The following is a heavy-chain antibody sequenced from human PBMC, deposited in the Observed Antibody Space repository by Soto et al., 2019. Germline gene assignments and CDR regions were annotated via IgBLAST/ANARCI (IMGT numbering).Heavy chain of an antibody. D-gene: IGHD3-22*01. CDR2: IIPMFDTP. CDR1: GGAFSTYA. CDR3: ATHYYDDSGYYLHYFDD. Sequence: ASVKVSCKASGGAFSTYAIGWVRQAPGQGPEWMGGIIPMFDTPNYTQKFQGRVTISADKSTSTAYMELTSLRCEDTAMYYCATHYYDDSGYYLHYFDDWGQGTLVTVSS. J-gene: IGHJ4*02. V-gene: IGHV1-69*06.